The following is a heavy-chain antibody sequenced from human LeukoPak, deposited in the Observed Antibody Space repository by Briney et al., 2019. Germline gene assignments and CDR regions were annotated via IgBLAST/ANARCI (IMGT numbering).Heavy chain of an antibody. Sequence: QSGGSLRLSCAASGFTFDYSAMTWVRQAPGRGLQWVSSISFSGDMTFSADSVKGRFTTSRDNSKYTLYLQMNSLRVDDTAIYYCLTDQQGYWGQGTLVTVSS. CDR2: ISFSGDMT. CDR3: LTDQQGY. V-gene: IGHV3-23*01. CDR1: GFTFDYSA. J-gene: IGHJ4*02.